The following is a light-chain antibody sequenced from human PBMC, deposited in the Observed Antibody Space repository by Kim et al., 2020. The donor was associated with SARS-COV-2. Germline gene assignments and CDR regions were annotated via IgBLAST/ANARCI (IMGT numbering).Light chain of an antibody. J-gene: IGKJ1*01. Sequence: LSVAPGERAPLSCRASQSVSFNLAWYQQKPGQPPRLLIYGASTRATGIADRFTGSGSGTEFTLTISSLQSEDLAVYYCQQYHNWWTFGQGTKVDIK. V-gene: IGKV3-15*01. CDR3: QQYHNWWT. CDR2: GAS. CDR1: QSVSFN.